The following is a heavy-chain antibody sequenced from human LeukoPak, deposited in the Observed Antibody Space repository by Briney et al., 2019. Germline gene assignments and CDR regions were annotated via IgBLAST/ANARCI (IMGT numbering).Heavy chain of an antibody. CDR3: ARGIPGVGATLTYFDY. V-gene: IGHV3-64*01. J-gene: IGHJ4*02. D-gene: IGHD1-26*01. CDR1: GFTFSSYA. Sequence: GGSLRLSCAASGFTFSSYAMHWVRQAPGKGLEYVSAISSNGGSTYYANSVKGRFTISRDKSKNTLYLQMGSLRAEDMAVYYCARGIPGVGATLTYFDYWGQGTLVTVSS. CDR2: ISSNGGST.